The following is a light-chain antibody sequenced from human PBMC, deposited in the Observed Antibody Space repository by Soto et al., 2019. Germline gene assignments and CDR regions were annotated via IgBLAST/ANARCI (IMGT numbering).Light chain of an antibody. V-gene: IGKV3-20*01. CDR1: QSLSSSY. J-gene: IGKJ4*01. CDR3: QQYGSSL. CDR2: GAS. Sequence: EIVLTQSPDTLSLSPGERATLSCRASQSLSSSYLAWYQQKPGQAPRLLIYGASSRATGIPDRFSGSGSGTDLTLTISTLEPEDFAVYYCQQYGSSLFGGGTKVEIK.